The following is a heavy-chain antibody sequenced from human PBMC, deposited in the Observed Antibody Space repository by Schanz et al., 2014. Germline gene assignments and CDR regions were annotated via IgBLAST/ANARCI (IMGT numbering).Heavy chain of an antibody. CDR2: ISAYNGNT. D-gene: IGHD6-19*01. V-gene: IGHV1-18*04. Sequence: QVQLVQSEAEVKKPGSSVKVSCKASGYTFTSDSMHWVRQAPGQGLEWMGWISAYNGNTNYAQKLQGRVTMTTDTSTSTAYMELRSLRSDDTAVYYCARGGYSSGWYDRDIAHFDYWGQGTLVTVSS. CDR3: ARGGYSSGWYDRDIAHFDY. CDR1: GYTFTSDS. J-gene: IGHJ4*02.